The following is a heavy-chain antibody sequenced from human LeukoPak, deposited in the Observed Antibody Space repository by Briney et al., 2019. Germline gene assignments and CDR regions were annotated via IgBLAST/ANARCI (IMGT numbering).Heavy chain of an antibody. Sequence: GGSLRLSCGASGFTVSSNYMSWVRQAPGKGLEWVSVIYSGGSTYYADSVKGRFTISRDNSKNTLYLQMNSLRAEDTAVYYFARGLHSSGFSFDPWGQGTLVTVSS. V-gene: IGHV3-66*02. CDR1: GFTVSSNY. CDR2: IYSGGST. D-gene: IGHD3-22*01. J-gene: IGHJ5*02. CDR3: ARGLHSSGFSFDP.